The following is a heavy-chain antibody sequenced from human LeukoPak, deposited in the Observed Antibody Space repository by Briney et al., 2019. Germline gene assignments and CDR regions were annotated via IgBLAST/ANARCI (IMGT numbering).Heavy chain of an antibody. CDR2: IYYSGTT. CDR1: GGSLSNYY. V-gene: IGHV4-59*01. Sequence: SETLSLTCSVSGGSLSNYYWSWIRQPPGKGLEWIGYIYYSGTTNYNPSLKSRVTISVDTSKNQFSLNLSSVTAADTAVYYCARHMYSSSWYSDYWGQGTLITVSS. J-gene: IGHJ4*02. CDR3: ARHMYSSSWYSDY. D-gene: IGHD6-13*01.